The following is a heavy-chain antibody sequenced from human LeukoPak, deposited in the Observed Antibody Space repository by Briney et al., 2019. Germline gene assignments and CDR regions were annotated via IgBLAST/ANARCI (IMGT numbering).Heavy chain of an antibody. Sequence: SETLSLTCTVSGDSISSSSYYWGWIRQPPGKGLEWIGNVYYSGSTYYNPSLKSRVTIFVDTSKNQFSLKVSSVTAADTAVYSCARLIAAVTGWFDPWGQGTLVTVSS. V-gene: IGHV4-39*01. CDR1: GDSISSSSYY. CDR2: VYYSGST. D-gene: IGHD6-13*01. CDR3: ARLIAAVTGWFDP. J-gene: IGHJ5*02.